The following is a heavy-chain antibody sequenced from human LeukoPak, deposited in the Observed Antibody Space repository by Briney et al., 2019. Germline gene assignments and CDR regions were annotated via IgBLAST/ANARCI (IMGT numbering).Heavy chain of an antibody. Sequence: GGSLRLSCAASGFTFSGYSMNWVRQAPGKGPEWVSYISSSGSTIYYADSVKGRFTISRDNAKNSLYLQMNSLRAEDTAVYYCAELGITMIGGVWGKGTTVTISS. J-gene: IGHJ6*04. CDR3: AELGITMIGGV. CDR2: ISSSGSTI. V-gene: IGHV3-48*04. D-gene: IGHD3-10*02. CDR1: GFTFSGYS.